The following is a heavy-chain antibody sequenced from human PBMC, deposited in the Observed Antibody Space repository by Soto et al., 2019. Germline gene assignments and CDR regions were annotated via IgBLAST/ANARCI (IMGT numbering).Heavy chain of an antibody. D-gene: IGHD2-2*01. Sequence: GASVKVSCKASGGTFSSYAISWVRQAPGQGLEWMGGIIPIFGTANYAQKFQGRVTITADESTSTAYMELSSLRSEDTAVYYCARSHLGSRWAFDIWGQGTMVTVSS. J-gene: IGHJ3*02. CDR2: IIPIFGTA. V-gene: IGHV1-69*13. CDR3: ARSHLGSRWAFDI. CDR1: GGTFSSYA.